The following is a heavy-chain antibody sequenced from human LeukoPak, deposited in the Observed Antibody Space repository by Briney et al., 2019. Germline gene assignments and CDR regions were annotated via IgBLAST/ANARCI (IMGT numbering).Heavy chain of an antibody. Sequence: SGTLSLTCAVSGGSISSSNWWSWVRQPPGKGLEWIGEIYHSGSTNYNPSLKSRVTISADKSKNQFSPKLSSVTAADTAVYYCARGQTVPAATDYYYYGMDVWGKGTTVTVSS. CDR2: IYHSGST. CDR1: GGSISSSNW. CDR3: ARGQTVPAATDYYYYGMDV. J-gene: IGHJ6*04. D-gene: IGHD2-2*01. V-gene: IGHV4-4*02.